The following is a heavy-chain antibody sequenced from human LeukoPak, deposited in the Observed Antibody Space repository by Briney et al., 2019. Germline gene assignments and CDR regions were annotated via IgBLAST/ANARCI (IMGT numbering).Heavy chain of an antibody. CDR2: IKQDGSEK. D-gene: IGHD1-26*01. CDR1: GFTFSSYW. Sequence: PGGSLRLSCAASGFTFSSYWMSWVRQAPGKGLEWVANIKQDGSEKYYVDSVKGRFTISRDNAKNSLYLQMNSLRAEDTAVYYCARDPGSGSRGNDYWGQGTLVTVSS. J-gene: IGHJ4*02. CDR3: ARDPGSGSRGNDY. V-gene: IGHV3-7*01.